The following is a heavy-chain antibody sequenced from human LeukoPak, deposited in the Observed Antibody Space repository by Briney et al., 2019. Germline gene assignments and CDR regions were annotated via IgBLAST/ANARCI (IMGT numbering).Heavy chain of an antibody. J-gene: IGHJ4*02. CDR1: GYSFTSYW. CDR3: ARHPYCSGGSCYSDY. V-gene: IGHV5-51*01. CDR2: FYPGDSDT. D-gene: IGHD2-15*01. Sequence: GESLKISCKGSGYSFTSYWIGWVRKIPGKGLEGMGNFYPGDSDTRYSPSFQGQVTISADKSISTAYLQWSSLKASDTAMYYCARHPYCSGGSCYSDYWGQGTLVTVSS.